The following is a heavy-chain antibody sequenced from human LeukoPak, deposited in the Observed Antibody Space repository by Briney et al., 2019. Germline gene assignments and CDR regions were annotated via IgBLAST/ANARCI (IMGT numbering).Heavy chain of an antibody. V-gene: IGHV3-21*01. Sequence: GGSLRLSCAASGFTFSSYSMNWVRQAPGKGLEWVSSISSSGSYIYYSDSVKGRFTISRDNAKNSLYLQMNSLRAEDTAVYYCARDHYYYDSSGYKLIDYWGQGTLVTVSS. CDR2: ISSSGSYI. J-gene: IGHJ4*02. CDR3: ARDHYYYDSSGYKLIDY. D-gene: IGHD3-22*01. CDR1: GFTFSSYS.